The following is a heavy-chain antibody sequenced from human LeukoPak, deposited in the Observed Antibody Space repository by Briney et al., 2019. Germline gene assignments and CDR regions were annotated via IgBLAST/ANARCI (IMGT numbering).Heavy chain of an antibody. J-gene: IGHJ3*02. V-gene: IGHV3-11*01. CDR1: GFTFDDYT. Sequence: GGSLRLSCAASGFTFDDYTMHWVRQAPGKGLEWVSYISSSGSTIYYADSVKGRFTISRDNAKKSLYLQMNSLRAEDTAVYYCARVWYQYYYDSSGYAFDIWGQGTMVTVSS. CDR3: ARVWYQYYYDSSGYAFDI. CDR2: ISSSGSTI. D-gene: IGHD3-22*01.